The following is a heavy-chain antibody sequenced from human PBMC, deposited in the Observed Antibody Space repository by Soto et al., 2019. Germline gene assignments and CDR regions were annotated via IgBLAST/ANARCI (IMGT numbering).Heavy chain of an antibody. D-gene: IGHD6-19*01. CDR2: IGHDAIVT. J-gene: IGHJ2*01. Sequence: GGSLRLSCVASGFSFDRYSVHCVRQAPGKGLEWLAVIGHDAIVTQYADSVKGRFTLSRDNSKTTAYLQMNSPTVEDTAVYYCAKESTEVAGTWYFDLWGRAILVTV. V-gene: IGHV3-30*02. CDR3: AKESTEVAGTWYFDL. CDR1: GFSFDRYS.